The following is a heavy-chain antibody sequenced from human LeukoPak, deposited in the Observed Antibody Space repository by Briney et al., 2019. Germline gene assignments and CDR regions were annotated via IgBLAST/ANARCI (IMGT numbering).Heavy chain of an antibody. CDR2: IYHDGSI. Sequence: SETLSLTCAVSGGSISSNNWWIWVRQSPEKGLEWIGEIYHDGSINYNPSLKSRVTIPMDKSKNQLSLKLNFVTAADTAVYYCARDRGGYTYSHDYWGQGTLVTVSS. V-gene: IGHV4-4*02. CDR1: GGSISSNNW. CDR3: ARDRGGYTYSHDY. J-gene: IGHJ4*02. D-gene: IGHD5-18*01.